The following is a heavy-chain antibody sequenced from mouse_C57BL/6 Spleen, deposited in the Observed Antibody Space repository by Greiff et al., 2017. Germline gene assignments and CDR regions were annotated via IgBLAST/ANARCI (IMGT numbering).Heavy chain of an antibody. CDR3: ARDSRGGYAMDY. CDR2: IHPNSGST. Sequence: QVQLQQPGAELVKPGASVKLSCKASGYTFTSYWMHWVKQRPGQGLEWIGMIHPNSGSTNYNEKFKSKATLTVDKSSSTAYMQLSSLTSEDSAVYYCARDSRGGYAMDYWGQGTSVTVSS. V-gene: IGHV1-64*01. CDR1: GYTFTSYW. J-gene: IGHJ4*01.